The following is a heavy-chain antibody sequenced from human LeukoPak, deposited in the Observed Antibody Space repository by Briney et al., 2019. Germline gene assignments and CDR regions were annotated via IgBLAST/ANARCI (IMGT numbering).Heavy chain of an antibody. CDR3: LKDFGRNLGGPGY. Sequence: GGSLRLSCAASGFTFSTYTMAWVRQAPGGGPEWVSGIGGDGGGGTYYADSVRGRFAISRDNSKSTLYLQMNSLRVEDTAVYYCLKDFGRNLGGPGYWGRGTLVTVSP. V-gene: IGHV3-23*01. D-gene: IGHD3-10*01. J-gene: IGHJ4*02. CDR2: IGGDGGGGT. CDR1: GFTFSTYT.